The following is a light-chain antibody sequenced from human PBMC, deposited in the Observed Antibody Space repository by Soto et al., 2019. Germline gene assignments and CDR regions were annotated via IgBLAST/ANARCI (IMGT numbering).Light chain of an antibody. Sequence: DIVMTQSPLSLPVTPGEPASISGRSSQSLLHSNGFNYLDWYLPKPGQSPQLLIFLGSNRASGVTDKFSGSGSGTDFTLKISRVEAEDVGVYYCMQALQTPLTFVGGTKVDIK. J-gene: IGKJ4*01. CDR2: LGS. CDR3: MQALQTPLT. V-gene: IGKV2-28*01. CDR1: QSLLHSNGFNY.